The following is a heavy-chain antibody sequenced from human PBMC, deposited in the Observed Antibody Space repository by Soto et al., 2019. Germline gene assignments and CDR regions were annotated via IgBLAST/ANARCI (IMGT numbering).Heavy chain of an antibody. CDR2: INTDGTDT. V-gene: IGHV3-74*01. CDR3: ARAYCSSTSCSYLDY. J-gene: IGHJ4*02. Sequence: EVQLVESGGGLVQPGGSLRLSCAASGFSISSYWLHWVRQAPGKGLVWVSRINTDGTDTTYADSVKGRFTISRDNAKNTLYLQMDSLRAADTAVYYCARAYCSSTSCSYLDYWGQGILVTVSS. D-gene: IGHD2-2*01. CDR1: GFSISSYW.